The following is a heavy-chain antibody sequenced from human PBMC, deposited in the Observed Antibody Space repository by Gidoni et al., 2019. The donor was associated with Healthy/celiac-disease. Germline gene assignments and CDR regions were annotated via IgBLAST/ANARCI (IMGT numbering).Heavy chain of an antibody. CDR1: GGSFSGYY. CDR2: INHSGSN. D-gene: IGHD2-2*01. V-gene: IGHV4-34*01. CDR3: ARGPGYCSSTSCPTYYFDY. J-gene: IGHJ4*02. Sequence: QVQLQQWGAGLLKPSETLSLTCAVYGGSFSGYYWSWIRQPPGKGLEWIGEINHSGSNNYNPSLKSRVTISVDTSKNQFSLKLSSVTAADTAVYYCARGPGYCSSTSCPTYYFDYWGQGTLVTVSS.